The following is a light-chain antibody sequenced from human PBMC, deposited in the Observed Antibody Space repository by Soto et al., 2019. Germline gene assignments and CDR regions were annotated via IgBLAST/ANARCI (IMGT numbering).Light chain of an antibody. CDR1: SSDVGSYNR. Sequence: QSVLTQPPSVSGSPGQSVTIFCTGTSSDVGSYNRVSWYQQPPGTAPKLMIYEVSNRPSGVPDRFSGSKSGNTASLTISGLQAEDEVDYYCSSYTSSSTPIYVFGTGTKVTVL. V-gene: IGLV2-18*02. J-gene: IGLJ1*01. CDR2: EVS. CDR3: SSYTSSSTPIYV.